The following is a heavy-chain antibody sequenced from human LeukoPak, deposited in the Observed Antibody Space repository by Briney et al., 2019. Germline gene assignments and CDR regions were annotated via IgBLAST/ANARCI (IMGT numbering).Heavy chain of an antibody. CDR2: IIPILGIA. CDR1: GYTFTSYD. Sequence: GASVKVSCKASGYTFTSYDINWVRQATGQGLEWMGRIIPILGIANYAQKFQGRVTITADKSTSTAYMELSSLRSEDTAVYYCARSHYSSSWGSWFDPWGQGTLVTVSS. D-gene: IGHD6-13*01. V-gene: IGHV1-69*04. J-gene: IGHJ5*02. CDR3: ARSHYSSSWGSWFDP.